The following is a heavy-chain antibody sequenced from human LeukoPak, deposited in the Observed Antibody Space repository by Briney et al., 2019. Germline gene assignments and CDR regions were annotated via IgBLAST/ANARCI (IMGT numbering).Heavy chain of an antibody. J-gene: IGHJ6*02. D-gene: IGHD3-10*01. CDR2: IYYSGST. V-gene: IGHV4-59*01. CDR1: GGSISSYY. CDR3: ARGSAYGMDV. Sequence: PSETLSLTCTVSGGSISSYYWSWIRQPPGKGLEWIGYIYYSGSTNYNPSLKSRVTISVDTSKNQFSLKLSSVTAADTAVYYCARGSAYGMDVWGQGTTVTVSS.